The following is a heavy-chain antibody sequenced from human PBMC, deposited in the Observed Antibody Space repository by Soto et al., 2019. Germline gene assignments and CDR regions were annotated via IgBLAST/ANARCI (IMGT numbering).Heavy chain of an antibody. J-gene: IGHJ2*01. V-gene: IGHV3-30*04. CDR3: ARGGWWMTPRSTNWYFDL. CDR2: ISYDGRNK. CDR1: GFTCRNYA. D-gene: IGHD2-8*02. Sequence: QVQLVESGGGVVQPGMSLRLSCAASGFTCRNYAMHWVRQAPGKGLEWVAAISYDGRNKFYTDSVEDRFTISRDISENTLYLEMNSLRNDDTAEYYCARGGWWMTPRSTNWYFDLWGRGTLVSVSS.